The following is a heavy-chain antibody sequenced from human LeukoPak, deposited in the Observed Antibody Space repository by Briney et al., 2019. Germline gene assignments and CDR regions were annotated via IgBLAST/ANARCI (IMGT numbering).Heavy chain of an antibody. CDR1: GFTFSSYW. D-gene: IGHD6-13*01. J-gene: IGHJ4*02. Sequence: GGSLRLSCAASGFTFSSYWMSWVRQAPGKGLEWVANIKQDGSERYYVDSVKGRFTISRDNAKNSLYLQMNSLRAEDTAVYYCARDSPFIAAAGTGFDYWGQGTLVTVSS. CDR2: IKQDGSER. V-gene: IGHV3-7*03. CDR3: ARDSPFIAAAGTGFDY.